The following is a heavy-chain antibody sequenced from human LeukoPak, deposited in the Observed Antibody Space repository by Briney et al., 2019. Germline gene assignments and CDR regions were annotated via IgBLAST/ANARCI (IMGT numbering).Heavy chain of an antibody. CDR3: ARAPGADLYYYYYMDV. CDR2: ISSSSSYI. V-gene: IGHV3-21*01. D-gene: IGHD1-26*01. CDR1: GFTFSSYS. Sequence: GGSLRLSCAASGFTFSSYSMNWVRQAPGKGLEWVSSISSSSSYIYYADSVKGRFTISRDNAKNSLYLQMNSLRAEDTAVYYCARAPGADLYYYYYMDVWGKGTTVTVSS. J-gene: IGHJ6*03.